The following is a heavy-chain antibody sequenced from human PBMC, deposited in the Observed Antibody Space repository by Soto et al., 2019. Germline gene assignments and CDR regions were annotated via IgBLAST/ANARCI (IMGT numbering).Heavy chain of an antibody. CDR1: GFTFSSYG. D-gene: IGHD6-25*01. CDR2: IWYDGSNK. Sequence: QVQLVESGGGVVQPGRSLRLSCAASGFTFSSYGMHWVRQAPGKGLEWVAVIWYDGSNKYYADSVKGRFTISRDNSKNTLYLQMNSLRAEATAVYYCARDAFPTAVTSPWFDPWGQGTLVTVSS. CDR3: ARDAFPTAVTSPWFDP. V-gene: IGHV3-33*01. J-gene: IGHJ5*02.